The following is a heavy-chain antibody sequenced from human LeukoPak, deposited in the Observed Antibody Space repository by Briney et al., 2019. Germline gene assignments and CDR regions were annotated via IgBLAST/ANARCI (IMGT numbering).Heavy chain of an antibody. CDR3: AKDEGIYYDSSGYHPLFDY. CDR2: ISYDGSNK. J-gene: IGHJ4*02. Sequence: PGGSLRLSCAASGFTFSSYGMHWVRQAPGKGLEWVAVISYDGSNKYYADSVKGRFTISRDNSKNTLYLQMNSLRAEDTAVYYCAKDEGIYYDSSGYHPLFDYWGQGTLVTVSS. CDR1: GFTFSSYG. V-gene: IGHV3-30*18. D-gene: IGHD3-22*01.